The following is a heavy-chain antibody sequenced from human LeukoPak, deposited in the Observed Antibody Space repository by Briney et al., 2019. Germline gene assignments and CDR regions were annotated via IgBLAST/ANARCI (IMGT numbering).Heavy chain of an antibody. J-gene: IGHJ6*03. CDR2: IYYSGST. Sequence: SETLSLTCTVSGGSISSSSYYWGWIRQPPGKGLEWIGSIYYSGSTNYNPSLKSRVTISVDTSKNQFSLKLSSVTAADTAVYYCARETGRDGYNFRYYYYMDVWGKGTTVTVSS. CDR3: ARETGRDGYNFRYYYYMDV. CDR1: GGSISSSSYY. V-gene: IGHV4-39*07. D-gene: IGHD5-24*01.